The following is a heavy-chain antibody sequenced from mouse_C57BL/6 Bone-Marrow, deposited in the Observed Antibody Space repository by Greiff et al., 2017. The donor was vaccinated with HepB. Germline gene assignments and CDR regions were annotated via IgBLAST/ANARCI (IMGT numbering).Heavy chain of an antibody. Sequence: EVQRVESGGGLVQPGGSLSLSCAASGFTFTDYYMSWVRQPPGKALEWLGFIRNKANGYTTEYSASVKGRFTISRDNSQSILYLQMNALRAEDSATYYCARYGNYAMDYWGQGTSVTVSS. CDR2: IRNKANGYTT. J-gene: IGHJ4*01. CDR1: GFTFTDYY. CDR3: ARYGNYAMDY. V-gene: IGHV7-3*01.